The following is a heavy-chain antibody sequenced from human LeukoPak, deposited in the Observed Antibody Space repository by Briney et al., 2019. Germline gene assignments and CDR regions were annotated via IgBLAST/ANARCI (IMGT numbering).Heavy chain of an antibody. Sequence: SETLSLTCTVSGTSITNYYWSWIRQPPGKGLEWIGYIYYTGSTNYNPSLKSRVTISVDTSKNQFSLKLSSVTAADTAVYYCARVGSPYCSGGSCPLDPWGQGTLVTVSS. D-gene: IGHD2-15*01. J-gene: IGHJ5*02. CDR3: ARVGSPYCSGGSCPLDP. CDR2: IYYTGST. CDR1: GTSITNYY. V-gene: IGHV4-59*01.